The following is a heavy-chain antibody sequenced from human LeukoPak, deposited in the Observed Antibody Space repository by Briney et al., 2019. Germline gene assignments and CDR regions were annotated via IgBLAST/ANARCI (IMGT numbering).Heavy chain of an antibody. D-gene: IGHD6-13*01. J-gene: IGHJ4*02. CDR3: AKDLAAAATAGFDY. Sequence: GGSLRLSCAASGFTFSSYGMHWVRQAPGKGLEWVAFIRYDGSNKYYADSVKGRFTISRDNAENSLYLQMNSLRAEDTALYYCAKDLAAAATAGFDYWGQGTLVTVSS. V-gene: IGHV3-30*02. CDR2: IRYDGSNK. CDR1: GFTFSSYG.